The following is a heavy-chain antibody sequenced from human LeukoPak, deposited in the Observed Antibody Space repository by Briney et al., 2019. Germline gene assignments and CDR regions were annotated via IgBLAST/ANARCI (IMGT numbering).Heavy chain of an antibody. CDR1: GFTFDDYA. CDR2: ISWNSGSI. Sequence: SGRSLRLSCAASGFTFDDYAMHWVRQAPGKGLEWVSGISWNSGSIGYADSVKGRFTISRDNAKNSLYLQMNSLRAEDTALYYCAKDSKSIGSGWYVYWGQGTLVTVSP. D-gene: IGHD6-19*01. J-gene: IGHJ4*02. V-gene: IGHV3-9*01. CDR3: AKDSKSIGSGWYVY.